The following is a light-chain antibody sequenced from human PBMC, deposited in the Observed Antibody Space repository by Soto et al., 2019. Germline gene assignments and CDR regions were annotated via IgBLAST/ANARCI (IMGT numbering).Light chain of an antibody. V-gene: IGKV3D-15*01. CDR1: QSVRSS. J-gene: IGKJ1*01. CDR2: CAA. CDR3: PQYNNWPPAWT. Sequence: EIVMPQYPATLSVSPGGRATLSCMASQSVRSSLAWYHQKPCQSARLLIYCAAARATAIPARFSGSGSGTQFTLTISTLQSDDFAVYYCPQYNNWPPAWTSGQGTKV.